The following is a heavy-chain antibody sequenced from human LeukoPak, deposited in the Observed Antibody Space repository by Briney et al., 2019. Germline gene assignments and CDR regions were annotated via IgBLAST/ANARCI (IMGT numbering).Heavy chain of an antibody. CDR2: IYHSGST. CDR3: ARDYRGYGSGAPFDS. J-gene: IGHJ4*02. Sequence: SSETLSLTCIVSGDSISPYFWSWIRQPPGKGLEWLGYIYHSGSTNYNPSLKSRVIISVATSKNQFSLKLSSVTAADAAVYYCARDYRGYGSGAPFDSWGQGLLVAVSS. V-gene: IGHV4-59*01. D-gene: IGHD3-10*01. CDR1: GDSISPYF.